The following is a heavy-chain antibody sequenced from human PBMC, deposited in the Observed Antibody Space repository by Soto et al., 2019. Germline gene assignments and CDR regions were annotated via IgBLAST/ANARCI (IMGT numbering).Heavy chain of an antibody. D-gene: IGHD2-21*02. CDR2: IYYSGST. V-gene: IGHV4-31*03. Sequence: QVQLQASGPGLVKPSQTLSLTCTVSGGSISSGGYYWSWIRQHPGKGLEWIGYIYYSGSTYYNPSLKSRVTISVDTSKNQFSLKLSYVTAADTAVYYCARVCGGDCHYGMDVWGQGTTVTVSS. CDR1: GGSISSGGYY. J-gene: IGHJ6*02. CDR3: ARVCGGDCHYGMDV.